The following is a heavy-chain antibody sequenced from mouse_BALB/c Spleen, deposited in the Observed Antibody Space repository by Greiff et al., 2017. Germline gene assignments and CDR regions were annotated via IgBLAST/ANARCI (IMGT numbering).Heavy chain of an antibody. CDR1: GYSFTGYY. D-gene: IGHD1-1*01. Sequence: LVKTGASVKISCKASGYSFTGYYMHWVKQSHGKSLEWIGYISCYNGATSYNQKFKGKATFTVDTSSSTAYMQFNSLTSEDSAVYYCARENYGSSLYAMDYWGQGTSVTVSS. CDR2: ISCYNGAT. J-gene: IGHJ4*01. CDR3: ARENYGSSLYAMDY. V-gene: IGHV1S34*01.